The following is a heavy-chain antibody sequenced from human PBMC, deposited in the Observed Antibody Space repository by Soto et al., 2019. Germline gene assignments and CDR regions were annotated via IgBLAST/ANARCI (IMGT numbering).Heavy chain of an antibody. CDR2: ISYNGNNK. CDR3: AKDLGSSGWYSGGVIGMDV. J-gene: IGHJ6*02. Sequence: WSLRLSCVASGFPFSSHGMHWVRQAPGRGLEWLTLISYNGNNKFYGDSVKGRFTVSRDNSKNTLYLLMNSLRGDDTGVYYCAKDLGSSGWYSGGVIGMDVWGQGTKVTVSS. CDR1: GFPFSSHG. V-gene: IGHV3-30*18. D-gene: IGHD6-19*01.